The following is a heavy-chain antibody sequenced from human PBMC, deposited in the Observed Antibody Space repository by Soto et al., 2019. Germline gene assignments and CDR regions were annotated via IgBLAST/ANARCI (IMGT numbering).Heavy chain of an antibody. CDR3: ARANGSGSYYNVTYYYYYMDV. CDR2: IYYSGST. V-gene: IGHV4-31*03. J-gene: IGHJ6*03. CDR1: GGSISSGGYY. D-gene: IGHD3-10*01. Sequence: PSETLSLTCTVSGGSISSGGYYWSWIRQHPGKGLEWIGYIYYSGSTYYNPSLKSRVTISVDTSKNQFSLKLSSVTAADTAVYYCARANGSGSYYNVTYYYYYMDVWGKGTTVTVSS.